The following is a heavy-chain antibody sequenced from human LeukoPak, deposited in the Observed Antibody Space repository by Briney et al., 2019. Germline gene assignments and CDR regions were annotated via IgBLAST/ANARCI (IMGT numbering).Heavy chain of an antibody. J-gene: IGHJ4*02. Sequence: GGSLRLSCAASGFTVSSNYMSWVRQAPGKGLEWVSVIYSGGSTYYADSVKGRFTISRDNSKNTLYLQMNSLRAEDTAVYYCAKEVVVVITTPTEAGFDYWGQGTLVTVSS. CDR3: AKEVVVVITTPTEAGFDY. V-gene: IGHV3-66*01. D-gene: IGHD3-22*01. CDR1: GFTVSSNY. CDR2: IYSGGST.